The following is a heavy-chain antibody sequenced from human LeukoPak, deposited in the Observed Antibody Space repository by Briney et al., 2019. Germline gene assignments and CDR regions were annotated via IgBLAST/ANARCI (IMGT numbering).Heavy chain of an antibody. J-gene: IGHJ4*02. Sequence: GGSLRLSCAASGFTFSDYYMSWIRQAPGKGLEWVSYISSSGSTIYYADSVKVRFTISRDNYKNSLYLQMNSLRAEDTAVYYCARVGSYGYFVDYWGQGTLVTVSS. V-gene: IGHV3-11*01. CDR1: GFTFSDYY. D-gene: IGHD5-18*01. CDR2: ISSSGSTI. CDR3: ARVGSYGYFVDY.